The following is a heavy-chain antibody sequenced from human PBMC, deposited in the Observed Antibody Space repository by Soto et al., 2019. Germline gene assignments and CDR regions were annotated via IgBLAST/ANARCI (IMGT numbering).Heavy chain of an antibody. CDR2: VHHSGST. CDR1: GGSITDKW. D-gene: IGHD3-16*01. V-gene: IGHV4-4*02. Sequence: QVQLQESGPGLVKPSGLLSLTCAVSGGSITDKWWSRLRQTPGKGLGWIGEVHHSGSTNYSPSLTSPVTRSVDTAKNDFSLKLFSLTAADTAISYCAREGDPPFSLGYWGQGTLVTVSS. CDR3: AREGDPPFSLGY. J-gene: IGHJ4*02.